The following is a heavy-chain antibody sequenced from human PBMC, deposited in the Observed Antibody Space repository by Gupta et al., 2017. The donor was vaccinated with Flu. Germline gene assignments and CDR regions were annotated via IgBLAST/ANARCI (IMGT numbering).Heavy chain of an antibody. D-gene: IGHD3-9*01. CDR3: ARVDNEILTAFDY. Sequence: QVQLQESGPGLVKPSETLSLTCTVPGGSISSYYWSWVRQPPGKGLEWIGYIFKSGSTNYNPSLRTRVTISADTSKNQFSLKLTSVTAADTAVYYCARVDNEILTAFDYWGQGTLVTVSS. J-gene: IGHJ4*02. CDR1: GGSISSYY. CDR2: IFKSGST. V-gene: IGHV4-59*01.